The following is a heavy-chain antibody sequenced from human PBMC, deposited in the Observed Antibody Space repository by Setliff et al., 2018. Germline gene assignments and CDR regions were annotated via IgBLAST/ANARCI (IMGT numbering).Heavy chain of an antibody. CDR2: IRSKRNGGTT. Sequence: GGSLRLSCAGSGFTFGDFGINWVRQAPGKGLEWLVFIRSKRNGGTTESAASVKGRFAISRDDSKNVAYLQMNSLKTEDTAVYYCARGCGSESSGVCFDAFTLWGQGTMVTVSS. D-gene: IGHD3-22*01. J-gene: IGHJ3*01. V-gene: IGHV3-49*04. CDR1: GFTFGDFG. CDR3: ARGCGSESSGVCFDAFTL.